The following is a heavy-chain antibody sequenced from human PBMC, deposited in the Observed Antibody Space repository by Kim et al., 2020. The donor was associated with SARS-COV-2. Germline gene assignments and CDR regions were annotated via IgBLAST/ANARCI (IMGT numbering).Heavy chain of an antibody. Sequence: SETLSLTCTVSGVSISSYYWSWIRQPPGKGLEWIGYIYYSGSTNYNPSLKSRVTISVDTSKNQFSLKLSSVTAADTAVYYCARDQRFDCGGDCYSGYYYYGMDVWGQGTTVTVSS. J-gene: IGHJ6*02. V-gene: IGHV4-59*13. CDR2: IYYSGST. D-gene: IGHD2-21*02. CDR3: ARDQRFDCGGDCYSGYYYYGMDV. CDR1: GVSISSYY.